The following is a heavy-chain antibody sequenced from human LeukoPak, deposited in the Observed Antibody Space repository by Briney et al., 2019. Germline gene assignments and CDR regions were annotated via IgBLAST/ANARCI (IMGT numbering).Heavy chain of an antibody. CDR3: AKGNWRYFGY. CDR2: ISGSGGST. Sequence: GGSLRLSCAASGFTFSTYVMSWVRQAPGKGLEWVSAISGSGGSTYYADSVKGQFTISRDNSKNTLYLQMNSLGADDTAVYHCAKGNWRYFGYWGQGTLVTVSS. D-gene: IGHD1-1*01. V-gene: IGHV3-23*01. J-gene: IGHJ4*02. CDR1: GFTFSTYV.